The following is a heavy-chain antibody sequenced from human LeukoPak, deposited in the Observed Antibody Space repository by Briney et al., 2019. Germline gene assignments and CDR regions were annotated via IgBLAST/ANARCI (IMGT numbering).Heavy chain of an antibody. CDR2: IIPIFGTA. D-gene: IGHD6-6*01. CDR1: GYTFTGFY. V-gene: IGHV1-69*13. J-gene: IGHJ3*02. Sequence: ASVKVSCKASGYTFTGFYIHWVRQAPGQGLEWMGGIIPIFGTANYAQKFQGRVTITADESTSTAYMELSSLRSEDTAVYYCARGVGYSSSSVYSAFDIWGQGTMVTVSS. CDR3: ARGVGYSSSSVYSAFDI.